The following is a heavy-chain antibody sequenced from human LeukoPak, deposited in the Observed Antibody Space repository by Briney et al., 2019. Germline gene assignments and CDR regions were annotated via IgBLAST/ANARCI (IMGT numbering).Heavy chain of an antibody. D-gene: IGHD3-3*01. Sequence: ASVKVSCKASGYTFTSYDINWVRQATGQGLEWMGWMNPNSGNTGYAQKFQGRVTITRNTSISTAYMELSSLRSEDTAVYYCARLREYFGVALFDYWGQGTLVTVSS. CDR2: MNPNSGNT. CDR1: GYTFTSYD. CDR3: ARLREYFGVALFDY. V-gene: IGHV1-8*03. J-gene: IGHJ4*02.